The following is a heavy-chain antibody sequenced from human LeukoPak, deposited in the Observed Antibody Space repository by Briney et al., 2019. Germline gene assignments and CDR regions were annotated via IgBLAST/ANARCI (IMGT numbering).Heavy chain of an antibody. J-gene: IGHJ3*02. V-gene: IGHV3-23*01. D-gene: IGHD4-23*01. CDR3: ARPTSTGVRCGGFDI. CDR2: ISGSGDST. Sequence: GGSLRLSCAASGFTFSSYAMSWVRQAPGKGLEWVSAISGSGDSTYYADSVKGRFTISRDNAKNSLFLQMDSLRAEDTAIYYCARPTSTGVRCGGFDIWGQGTMVTVSS. CDR1: GFTFSSYA.